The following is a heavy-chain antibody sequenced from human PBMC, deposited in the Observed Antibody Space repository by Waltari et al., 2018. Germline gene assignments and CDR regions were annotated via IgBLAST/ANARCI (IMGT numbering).Heavy chain of an antibody. CDR1: GLTFSDAW. CDR2: IKSKSDGETT. D-gene: IGHD3-10*01. CDR3: TTDFAGV. V-gene: IGHV3-15*01. Sequence: EVQLVESGGGLVKPGGSLRLSCAVSGLTFSDAWMRWVRQAPGKGLEWVGHIKSKSDGETTDYVAPVKGRFSISRDDSKNTLYLQMNSLKTEDTAVYYCTTDFAGVWGQGTLVTVSS. J-gene: IGHJ4*02.